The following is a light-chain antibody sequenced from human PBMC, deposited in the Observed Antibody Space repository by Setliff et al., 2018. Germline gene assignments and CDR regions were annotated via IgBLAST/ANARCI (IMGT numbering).Light chain of an antibody. V-gene: IGLV2-14*03. CDR2: DVI. CDR3: SSYRSNTPYV. CDR1: SSDVGAYNH. J-gene: IGLJ1*01. Sequence: QSVLTQPASVSGSPGQSITISCTGTSSDVGAYNHVSWYQQHPGKAPKLMIYDVIHRPSGISNRFSGSKSGNTASLTISGLQAEDEADYYCSSYRSNTPYVFGTGTKVTVL.